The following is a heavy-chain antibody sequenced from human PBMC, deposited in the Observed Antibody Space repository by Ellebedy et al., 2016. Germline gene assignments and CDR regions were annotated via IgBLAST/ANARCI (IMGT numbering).Heavy chain of an antibody. V-gene: IGHV3-64D*06. D-gene: IGHD3-16*02. J-gene: IGHJ6*02. CDR1: GFTFSSYA. CDR3: VKDPPYDYVWGSYRYNGMDV. Sequence: GESLKISXSASGFTFSSYAMHWVRQAPGKGLEYVSAISSNGGSTYYADSVKGRFTISRDNSKNTLYLQMSSLRAEDTAVYYCVKDPPYDYVWGSYRYNGMDVWGQGTTVTVSS. CDR2: ISSNGGST.